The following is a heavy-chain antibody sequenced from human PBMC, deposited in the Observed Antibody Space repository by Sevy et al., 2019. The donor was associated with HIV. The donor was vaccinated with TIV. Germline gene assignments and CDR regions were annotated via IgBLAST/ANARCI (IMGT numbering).Heavy chain of an antibody. D-gene: IGHD3-22*01. CDR2: ISGGDDST. CDR1: GFIFSDYA. Sequence: GGSLRLSCAASGFIFSDYAMSSVRQAPGKGLEWVSSISGGDDSTYYADSVKGRFTVSRDNSKNTLYLQMNTLRAEDTALYYCAKFGDYYDSGGYYWYFDFWGRGTLVTVSS. J-gene: IGHJ2*01. V-gene: IGHV3-23*01. CDR3: AKFGDYYDSGGYYWYFDF.